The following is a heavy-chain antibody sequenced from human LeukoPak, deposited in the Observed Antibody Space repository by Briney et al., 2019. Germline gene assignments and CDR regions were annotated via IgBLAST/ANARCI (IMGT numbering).Heavy chain of an antibody. CDR1: GYTFTGYY. CDR3: ARDHCSGGSCCGYNWFDP. CDR2: INPNSGGT. V-gene: IGHV1-2*06. Sequence: ASVKVSCKASGYTFTGYYMHWVRQAPGQGLEWMGRINPNSGGTNYAQKFQGRVTMTRDTSISTAYMELSRLRSDDTAVYYCARDHCSGGSCCGYNWFDPWGQGTLVTVSS. D-gene: IGHD2-15*01. J-gene: IGHJ5*02.